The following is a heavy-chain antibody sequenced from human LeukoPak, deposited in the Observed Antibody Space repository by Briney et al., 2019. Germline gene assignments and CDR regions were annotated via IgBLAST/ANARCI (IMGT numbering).Heavy chain of an antibody. D-gene: IGHD3-22*01. CDR1: GYTFPNYG. Sequence: VALVKVSCKASGYTFPNYGISWVRQAPGQGLEWMGWISTYNGDTNYAQKLQGRVTMTTDTSTSTAYMELRSLRSDDTAVYYCAREERYYYDSSGYYSVVFDYWGQGTLVTVSS. CDR3: AREERYYYDSSGYYSVVFDY. J-gene: IGHJ4*02. V-gene: IGHV1-18*01. CDR2: ISTYNGDT.